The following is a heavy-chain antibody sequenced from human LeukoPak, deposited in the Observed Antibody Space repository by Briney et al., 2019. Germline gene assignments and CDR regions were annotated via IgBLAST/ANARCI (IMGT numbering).Heavy chain of an antibody. CDR1: GFIFSDSY. Sequence: PGGSLRLSCAASGFIFSDSYMSWNRQAPGKGLEWVSCISSSSSSVYYADSVKGRFTISRDNAKNSLYLQMNSLRAEDTAIYYCARGYYDLDYWGQGTLVTVSS. CDR2: ISSSSSSV. V-gene: IGHV3-11*01. J-gene: IGHJ4*02. CDR3: ARGYYDLDY. D-gene: IGHD3-22*01.